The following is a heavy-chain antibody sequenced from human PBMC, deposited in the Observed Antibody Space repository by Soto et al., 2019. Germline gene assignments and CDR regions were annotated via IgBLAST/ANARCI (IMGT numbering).Heavy chain of an antibody. CDR2: ISGSGGST. J-gene: IGHJ4*02. CDR3: AKDYRIRFLEWLYDY. V-gene: IGHV3-23*01. Sequence: GGSLRLSCAASGFTFSSYAMSWVRQAPGKGLEWVSAISGSGGSTYYADSVKGRFTISRDNSKNTLYLQMNSLRAEDTAVYYCAKDYRIRFLEWLYDYWGQGTLVTVSS. CDR1: GFTFSSYA. D-gene: IGHD3-3*01.